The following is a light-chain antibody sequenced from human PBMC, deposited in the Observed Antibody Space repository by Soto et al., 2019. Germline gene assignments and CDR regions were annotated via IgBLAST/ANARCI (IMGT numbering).Light chain of an antibody. Sequence: EVVMTQSPATLSVSPGERATLSCRASESVSRNLAWYQQKPGQAPRLLIYDASTRATGIPDRFSGGGSGTDFTLTISRLEPEDFAVYYCQQYGSSGTFGQGTKVDIK. CDR3: QQYGSSGT. J-gene: IGKJ1*01. CDR1: ESVSRN. V-gene: IGKV3-20*01. CDR2: DAS.